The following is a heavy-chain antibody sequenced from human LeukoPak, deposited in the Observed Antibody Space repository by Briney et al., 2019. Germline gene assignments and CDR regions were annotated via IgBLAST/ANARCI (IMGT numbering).Heavy chain of an antibody. Sequence: ASVKVSCKASGYTFTNYGISWVRQAPGQGLEGMGWISIYNGNTDYAQKLRGRVAMTTDTSTSTAYMELRSLRSDDTAAYYCARITYDFWSGYYMPDDPWGQGTLVTVSS. J-gene: IGHJ5*02. CDR2: ISIYNGNT. CDR1: GYTFTNYG. D-gene: IGHD3-3*01. CDR3: ARITYDFWSGYYMPDDP. V-gene: IGHV1-18*01.